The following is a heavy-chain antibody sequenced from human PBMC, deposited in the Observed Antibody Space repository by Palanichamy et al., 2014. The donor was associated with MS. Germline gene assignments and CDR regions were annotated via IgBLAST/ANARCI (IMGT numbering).Heavy chain of an antibody. CDR1: GGSVRSFI. CDR2: IWSSGST. D-gene: IGHD1-26*01. Sequence: QVQLQESGPGLVKPSDTLSLSCTVSGGSVRSFIWTWIRQPAGKGLEWIGRIWSSGSTTYNPSLRSRVTMSVDASKNQFSLRPTSVTAADTAVYYCARDREGVGRTVGWYDPWGQGILVAVSS. V-gene: IGHV4-4*07. CDR3: ARDREGVGRTVGWYDP. J-gene: IGHJ5*02.